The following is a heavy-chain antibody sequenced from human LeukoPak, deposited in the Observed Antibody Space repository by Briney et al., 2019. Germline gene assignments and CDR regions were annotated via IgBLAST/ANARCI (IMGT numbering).Heavy chain of an antibody. J-gene: IGHJ4*02. Sequence: GASVKVSCKASVYTVTSYCINWVLLAPGQGLEWMGWISAYNGDTDFAQKLQGRVTLTTDTSTSTAYMELRSLRSDDTAVYYCARDDQGLVGYWGQGTLVTVSS. D-gene: IGHD1-26*01. CDR2: ISAYNGDT. V-gene: IGHV1-18*01. CDR1: VYTVTSYC. CDR3: ARDDQGLVGY.